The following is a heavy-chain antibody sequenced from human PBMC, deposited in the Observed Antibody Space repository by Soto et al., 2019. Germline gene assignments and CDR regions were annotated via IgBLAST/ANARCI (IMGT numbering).Heavy chain of an antibody. Sequence: PSETLSLTCTVSGGSISSGGYYWSWIRQHPGKGLEWIGYIYCSGSTYYNPSLKSRVTISVDTSKNQFSLKLSSVTAADTAVYYCARTKYSSSWDYYGMDVWGQGTTVTVSS. J-gene: IGHJ6*02. D-gene: IGHD6-13*01. V-gene: IGHV4-31*03. CDR2: IYCSGST. CDR1: GGSISSGGYY. CDR3: ARTKYSSSWDYYGMDV.